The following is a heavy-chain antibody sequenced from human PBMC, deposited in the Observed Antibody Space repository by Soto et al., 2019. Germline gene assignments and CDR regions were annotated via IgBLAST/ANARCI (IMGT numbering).Heavy chain of an antibody. J-gene: IGHJ6*02. Sequence: LSLPGTVSGCSIITPCYSWNLIRQPPGKAPEWIGYVYHNVNAYPKPSLKSRVAISLDGAKNQFSLKMTSVTAADTGLYYCAARPYYYYGLDVWGQGTTVTVSS. CDR1: GCSIITPCYS. CDR3: AARPYYYYGLDV. V-gene: IGHV4-30-2*01. D-gene: IGHD3-10*01. CDR2: VYHNVNA.